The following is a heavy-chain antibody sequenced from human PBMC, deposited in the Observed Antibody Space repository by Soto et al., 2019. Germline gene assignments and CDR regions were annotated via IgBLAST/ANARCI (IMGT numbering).Heavy chain of an antibody. D-gene: IGHD6-19*01. CDR2: ISSSSSYI. CDR3: ARDPSSRGYSSENYFDY. V-gene: IGHV3-21*01. CDR1: GFTFSSYS. J-gene: IGHJ4*02. Sequence: EVQLVESGGGLVKPGGSLRLSCAASGFTFSSYSMNWVRQAPWKGLEWVSSISSSSSYIYYADSVKGRFTISRDNAKNSLYLQMNSLRAEDTAVYYCARDPSSRGYSSENYFDYWGQGTLVTVSS.